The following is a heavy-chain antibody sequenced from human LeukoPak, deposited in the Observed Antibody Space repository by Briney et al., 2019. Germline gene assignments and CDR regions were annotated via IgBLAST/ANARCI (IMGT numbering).Heavy chain of an antibody. CDR2: ISGSGGST. V-gene: IGHV3-23*01. Sequence: PGGSLRLSCAASGFTFSSYAMSWVRQAPGKGLEWVSAISGSGGSTYYADSVKGRFTISRDNSKNTLYLQMNSLRAEDTAVYYCANSMTVTTQPWHWYFDLWGRGTLVTVSS. CDR3: ANSMTVTTQPWHWYFDL. CDR1: GFTFSSYA. J-gene: IGHJ2*01. D-gene: IGHD4-17*01.